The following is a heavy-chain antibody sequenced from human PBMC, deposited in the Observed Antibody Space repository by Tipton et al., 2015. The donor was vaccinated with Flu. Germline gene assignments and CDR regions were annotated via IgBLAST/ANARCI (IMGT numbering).Heavy chain of an antibody. CDR1: GGSISSSSYY. J-gene: IGHJ3*02. CDR2: IYYSGNT. V-gene: IGHV4-39*07. Sequence: TLSLTCTVSGGSISSSSYYWGWIRQPPGKGLEWIGSIYYSGNTYYNPSLKSRVTISVDTSKNQFSLKLSSVTDADTAVYYCARDGFITMIVVVTPGAFDIWGEGTMGTVSS. D-gene: IGHD3-22*01. CDR3: ARDGFITMIVVVTPGAFDI.